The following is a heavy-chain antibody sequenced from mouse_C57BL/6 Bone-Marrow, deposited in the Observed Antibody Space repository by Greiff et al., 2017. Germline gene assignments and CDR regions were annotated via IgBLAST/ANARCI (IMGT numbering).Heavy chain of an antibody. CDR1: GYTFTSYW. V-gene: IGHV1-53*01. Sequence: QVHVKQPGTELVKPGASVKLSCKASGYTFTSYWMHWVKQRPGQGLEWIGNINPSNGGTNYNEKFKSKATLTVDKSSSTAYMQLSSLTSEDSAVYYWAREGARDGRDEGVAYWGRGKGITVTA. CDR3: AREGARDGRDEGVAY. CDR2: INPSNGGT. D-gene: IGHD1-1*02. J-gene: IGHJ3*01.